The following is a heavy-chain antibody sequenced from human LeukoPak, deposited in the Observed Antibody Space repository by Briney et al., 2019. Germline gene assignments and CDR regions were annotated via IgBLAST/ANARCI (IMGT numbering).Heavy chain of an antibody. V-gene: IGHV4-4*02. CDR2: IYLRGNT. D-gene: IGHD3-10*01. Sequence: SETLSLTCAIPGGSISSSNWWTWVRQPPGKGLEWVGEIYLRGNTNYNPSLESRVTISVDESKTQLSLRLESVTAADTAVYYCARHLGGSGSHDAFDIWGQGTMVTVSS. CDR1: GGSISSSNW. J-gene: IGHJ3*02. CDR3: ARHLGGSGSHDAFDI.